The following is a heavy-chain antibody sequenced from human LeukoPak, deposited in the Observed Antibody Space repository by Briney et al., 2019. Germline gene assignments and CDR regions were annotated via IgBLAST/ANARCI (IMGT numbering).Heavy chain of an antibody. V-gene: IGHV4-4*09. CDR3: ARRIVAGATNSHWFDP. CDR1: GGPIDSYY. D-gene: IGHD2-21*01. J-gene: IGHJ5*02. Sequence: PSETLSLTCTVSGGPIDSYYWSWIRLPPGKGLEWIGYIYPSGGTHYNPSLLSRVSSSVDTSKNQFSLKVRSATAADTAVYFCARRIVAGATNSHWFDPWGQGTLVTVSS. CDR2: IYPSGGT.